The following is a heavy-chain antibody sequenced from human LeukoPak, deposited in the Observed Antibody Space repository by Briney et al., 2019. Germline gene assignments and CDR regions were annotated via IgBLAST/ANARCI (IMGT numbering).Heavy chain of an antibody. V-gene: IGHV4-34*01. CDR2: INHSGST. Sequence: PSETLSLTCAVYGGSFSGYYWSWIRQPPGKGLEWIGEINHSGSTNYNPSLKSRVTISVDTSKNQFSLKLSSVTAADTAVYYCARGRSGGSCYSSWGRGTLVTVSS. CDR1: GGSFSGYY. CDR3: ARGRSGGSCYSS. J-gene: IGHJ4*02. D-gene: IGHD2-15*01.